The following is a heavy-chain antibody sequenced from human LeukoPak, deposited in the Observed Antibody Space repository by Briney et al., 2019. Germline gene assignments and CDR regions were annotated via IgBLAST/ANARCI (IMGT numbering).Heavy chain of an antibody. CDR3: ARLVGGVVATTKNWFDP. D-gene: IGHD1-26*01. CDR1: GYSFTDYW. J-gene: IGHJ5*02. CDR2: IYPRDSEI. V-gene: IGHV5-51*01. Sequence: GESLKISCKGSGYSFTDYWIAWGRQMPGQGLEWMGRIYPRDSEIRNSPSFQGQVTISADKSITTAYLQWSSLKASDTAMYYCARLVGGVVATTKNWFDPWGQGTLVTVSS.